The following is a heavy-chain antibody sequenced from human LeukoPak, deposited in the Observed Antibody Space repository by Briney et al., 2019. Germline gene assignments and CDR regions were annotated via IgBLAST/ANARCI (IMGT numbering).Heavy chain of an antibody. D-gene: IGHD2/OR15-2a*01. V-gene: IGHV3-7*01. CDR3: ATGGRRYYAD. CDR1: GFMFSSNT. J-gene: IGHJ4*02. CDR2: IKEDGSEK. Sequence: GGSLRLSCVVSGFMFSSNTMAWVRQAPGKGLEWVANIKEDGSEKHYVDSVKGRSTISRDNAKNSLYLQMNSLRAEDTAVYYCATGGRRYYADWGQGTLVTVSS.